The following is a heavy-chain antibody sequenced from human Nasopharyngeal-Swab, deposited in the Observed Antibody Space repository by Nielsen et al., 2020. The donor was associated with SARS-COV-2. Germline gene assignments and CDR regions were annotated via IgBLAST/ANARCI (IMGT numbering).Heavy chain of an antibody. CDR3: ARQETGGYQYYFDY. Sequence: RQAPGKGLEWIGSIYYSGSTYHNPSLKSRVTISVDTSKNQFSLKLSSVTAADTAVYYCARQETGGYQYYFDYWGQGTLVTVSS. CDR2: IYYSGST. J-gene: IGHJ4*02. V-gene: IGHV4-39*01. D-gene: IGHD5-12*01.